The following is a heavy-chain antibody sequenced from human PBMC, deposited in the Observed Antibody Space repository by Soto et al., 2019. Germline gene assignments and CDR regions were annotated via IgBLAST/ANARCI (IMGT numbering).Heavy chain of an antibody. CDR1: GGSMRNVY. V-gene: IGHV4-59*01. Sequence: SETLSRTCTVSGGSMRNVYWSWIRQPPGKRLEWIGFIFHSGNAKYNPSLKSRVTISIDTSKSQFSLSLDSVTAADTAVYFCARAHAPTLPFDYWGLGTLVTVSS. D-gene: IGHD2-15*01. J-gene: IGHJ4*01. CDR3: ARAHAPTLPFDY. CDR2: IFHSGNA.